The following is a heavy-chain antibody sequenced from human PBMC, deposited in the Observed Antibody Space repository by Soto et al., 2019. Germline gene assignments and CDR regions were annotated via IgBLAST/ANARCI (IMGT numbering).Heavy chain of an antibody. CDR3: ARDSIPYYYDSSGYLIWFDP. V-gene: IGHV1-18*01. CDR2: ISAYNGNT. D-gene: IGHD3-22*01. J-gene: IGHJ5*02. Sequence: ASVKVSCKASGYTFTSYGISWVRQAPGQGLEWMGWISAYNGNTNYAQKLQGRVTMTTDTSTSTAYMELRSLRSDDTAVYYCARDSIPYYYDSSGYLIWFDPWGQGTLVTVS. CDR1: GYTFTSYG.